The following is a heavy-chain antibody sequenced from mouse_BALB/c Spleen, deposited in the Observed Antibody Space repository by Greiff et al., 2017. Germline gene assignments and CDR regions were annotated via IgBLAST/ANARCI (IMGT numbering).Heavy chain of an antibody. CDR1: GFTFSSYT. CDR3: TRDVGDYDGYAMDY. D-gene: IGHD2-4*01. J-gene: IGHJ4*01. Sequence: EVQGVESGGGLVKPGGSLKLSCAASGFTFSSYTMSWVRQTPEKRLEWVATISSGGSYTYYPDSVKGRFTISRDNAKNTLYLQMSSLKSEDTAMYYCTRDVGDYDGYAMDYWGQGTSVTVSS. CDR2: ISSGGSYT. V-gene: IGHV5-6-4*01.